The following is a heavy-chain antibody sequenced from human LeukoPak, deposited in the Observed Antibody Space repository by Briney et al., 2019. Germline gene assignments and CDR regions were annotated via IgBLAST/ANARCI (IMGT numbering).Heavy chain of an antibody. CDR1: GVSITNCY. Sequence: TSETLSLTCTVSGVSITNCYWAWIRQPAGKGLEWIGRMYISGSTNYNPSLKSRVSISIGKTKNQFSLKLRSVTAADTAIYYCARDYLVGAPLDAWGQGTLVTVSS. CDR2: MYISGST. J-gene: IGHJ5*02. D-gene: IGHD1-26*01. V-gene: IGHV4-4*07. CDR3: ARDYLVGAPLDA.